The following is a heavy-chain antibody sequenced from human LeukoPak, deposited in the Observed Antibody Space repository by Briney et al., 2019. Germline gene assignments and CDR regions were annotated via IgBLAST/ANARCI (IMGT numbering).Heavy chain of an antibody. CDR2: VSSRTDGP. V-gene: IGHV3-23*01. J-gene: IGHJ4*02. Sequence: GGSLRLSCAASGFTFSSYSMTWVRQAPGKGPEWVSTVSSRTDGPYYADSVKGRFTISRDNSKNTLYLQINSLRAEDTAVYYCAKDPLGYGGHYFDYWGQGILVSVSS. CDR1: GFTFSSYS. CDR3: AKDPLGYGGHYFDY. D-gene: IGHD4-23*01.